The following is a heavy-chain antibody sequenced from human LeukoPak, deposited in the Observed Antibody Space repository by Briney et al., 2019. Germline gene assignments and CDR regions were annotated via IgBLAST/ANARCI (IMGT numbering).Heavy chain of an antibody. CDR2: IFYSGGA. CDR1: GGSINNYY. J-gene: IGHJ2*01. D-gene: IGHD6-13*01. CDR3: ARVYYSNSYDYWYFDL. V-gene: IGHV4-59*01. Sequence: SETLSLTCTVSGGSINNYYWSWIRQPPGQGLEWIGYIFYSGGANYNPSLKSRVTISVDTSKNQFSLKLTSVTAADTAVYYCARVYYSNSYDYWYFDLWGRGTLVTVSS.